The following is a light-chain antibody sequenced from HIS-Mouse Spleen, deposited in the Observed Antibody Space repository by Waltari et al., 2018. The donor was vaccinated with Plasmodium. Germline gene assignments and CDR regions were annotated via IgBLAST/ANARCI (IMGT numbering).Light chain of an antibody. CDR1: SGHSSYA. Sequence: QLVLTQSPSASASLGASVKLTCTLSSGHSSYAIACHQQQPEKGPRYLMKLNSDGSHSKGDWIPGRFSGSRSGAERYLTISSLQSEDEADYYCQTWGTGMGVFGGGTKLTVL. CDR3: QTWGTGMGV. V-gene: IGLV4-69*01. CDR2: LNSDGSH. J-gene: IGLJ2*01.